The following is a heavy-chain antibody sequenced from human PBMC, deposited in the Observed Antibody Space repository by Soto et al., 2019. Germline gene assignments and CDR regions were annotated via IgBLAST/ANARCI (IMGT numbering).Heavy chain of an antibody. CDR1: GGSISSGGYY. Sequence: SETLSLTCTVSGGSISSGGYYLSWIRQHPGKGLEWIGYIYYSGSTYYNPSLKSRVTISVDTSKNQFSLKLSSVTAADTAVYYCARFGYSTNIGMAYGGQGTRFTVSS. CDR2: IYYSGST. J-gene: IGHJ4*02. CDR3: ARFGYSTNIGMAY. V-gene: IGHV4-31*03. D-gene: IGHD3-22*01.